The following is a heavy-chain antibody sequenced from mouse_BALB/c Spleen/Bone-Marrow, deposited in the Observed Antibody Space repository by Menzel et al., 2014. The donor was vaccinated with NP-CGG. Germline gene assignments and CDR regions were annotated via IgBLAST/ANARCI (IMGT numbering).Heavy chain of an antibody. V-gene: IGHV1S22*01. Sequence: LKQSGSELVRPGASVKLSCKASGYTFTSYWMHWVRQRPGQGLEWIGNIYPGSGSTNYDEKFKSKATLTVDTSSSTAYMQLSSLTSEDSAVYYCRSYDYAMDYWGQGTSVTVSS. CDR3: RSYDYAMDY. J-gene: IGHJ4*01. D-gene: IGHD1-1*01. CDR2: IYPGSGST. CDR1: GYTFTSYW.